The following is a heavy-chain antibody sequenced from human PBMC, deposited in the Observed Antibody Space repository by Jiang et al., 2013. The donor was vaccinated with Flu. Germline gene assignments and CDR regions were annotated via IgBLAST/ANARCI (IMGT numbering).Heavy chain of an antibody. CDR2: TYYRSKWYN. CDR3: ARDPDISGWFGFDY. V-gene: IGHV6-1*01. Sequence: QTLSLTCAISGDSVSTNSAAWNWIRQSPSRGLEWLGRTYYRSKWYNDYAVSVKSRITINPDTSKNQFSLQLNSVTPEDTAVYYCARDPDISGWFGFDYWGQGTLVTVSS. D-gene: IGHD6-19*01. J-gene: IGHJ4*02. CDR1: GDSVSTNSAA.